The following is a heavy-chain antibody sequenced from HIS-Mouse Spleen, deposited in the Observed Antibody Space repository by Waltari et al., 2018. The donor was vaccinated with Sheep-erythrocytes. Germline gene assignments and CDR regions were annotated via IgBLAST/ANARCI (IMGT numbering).Heavy chain of an antibody. Sequence: EVQLVESGGGLVKPGGSLRLSCAASGFTFSNAWMSWVRQAPGKGMEWVGRIKRKTDGGTTDYAAPVKGRFTISRDDSKNTLYLQMNSLKTEDTAVYYCTTGNLGIREYWGQGTLVTVSS. D-gene: IGHD1-1*01. CDR2: IKRKTDGGTT. CDR3: TTGNLGIREY. V-gene: IGHV3-15*01. CDR1: GFTFSNAW. J-gene: IGHJ4*02.